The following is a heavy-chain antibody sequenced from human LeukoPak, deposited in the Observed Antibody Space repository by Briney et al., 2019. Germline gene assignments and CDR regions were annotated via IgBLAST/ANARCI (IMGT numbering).Heavy chain of an antibody. CDR1: GFTFSDYY. CDR3: ARTPSIAVAATCFDY. CDR2: ISSSSLYT. V-gene: IGHV3-11*06. J-gene: IGHJ4*02. D-gene: IGHD6-19*01. Sequence: GGSLRLSCAASGFTFSDYYMSWIRQAPGKGLEWVSYISSSSLYTNYADSVEGRFTISRDNAKNSLYLQMNSLRDEDTAVYFCARTPSIAVAATCFDYWGQGTLVTVSS.